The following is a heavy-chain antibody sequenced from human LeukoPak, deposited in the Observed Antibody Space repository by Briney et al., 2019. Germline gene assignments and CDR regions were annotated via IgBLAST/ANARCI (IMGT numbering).Heavy chain of an antibody. V-gene: IGHV3-23*01. CDR1: GFTFSSYG. CDR3: AKGSGGSCYSGMDV. D-gene: IGHD2-15*01. Sequence: GGSLRLSCEASGFTFSSYGMSWVRQAPGKGLEWVSVICSSGSNRYYADSVKGRFAISRDDSKNTLYLQIDSLRAEDTAVYYCAKGSGGSCYSGMDVWGQGTTVTVSS. J-gene: IGHJ6*02. CDR2: ICSSGSNR.